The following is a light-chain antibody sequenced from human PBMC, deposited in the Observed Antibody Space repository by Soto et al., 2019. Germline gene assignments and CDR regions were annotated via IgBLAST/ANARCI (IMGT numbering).Light chain of an antibody. Sequence: QSALTQPASVPGSPGQSITISCTGTSSDVGGYNYVSWYQQHPGKAPKLMIYEVSNRPSGDSNRFSGSKSGNTASLPISGLQAEDDAGYYCSSYTSSSTSVFGTGTKLTVL. V-gene: IGLV2-14*01. CDR3: SSYTSSSTSV. J-gene: IGLJ1*01. CDR2: EVS. CDR1: SSDVGGYNY.